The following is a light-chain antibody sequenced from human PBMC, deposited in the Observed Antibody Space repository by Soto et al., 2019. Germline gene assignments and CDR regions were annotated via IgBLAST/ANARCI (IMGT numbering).Light chain of an antibody. J-gene: IGKJ4*01. Sequence: EIVMTQSPATVSVSPGERATLSCRASQSIRNKLAWYQQRPAQAATILIYGASTRATGVPATFSDSGSGTQFLLTINWLLDEEVAIYWCQQYDSWPLTCGGGTKVEIK. V-gene: IGKV3-15*01. CDR2: GAS. CDR1: QSIRNK. CDR3: QQYDSWPLT.